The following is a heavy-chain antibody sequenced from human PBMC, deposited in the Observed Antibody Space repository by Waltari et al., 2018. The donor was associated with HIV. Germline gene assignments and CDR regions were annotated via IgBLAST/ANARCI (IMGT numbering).Heavy chain of an antibody. Sequence: QVQLVQSGAEVKKPGASVKVSCKASGYTFTSYGISWVRQAPGQGLEWMGWISAYNGNTNYARKRQGRVTMTTDTSTSTAYMGLRSLRSDDTAVYYCARDSKVGLRYFDWLQSRAPYGMDVWGQGTTVTVSS. V-gene: IGHV1-18*01. D-gene: IGHD3-9*01. J-gene: IGHJ6*02. CDR2: ISAYNGNT. CDR3: ARDSKVGLRYFDWLQSRAPYGMDV. CDR1: GYTFTSYG.